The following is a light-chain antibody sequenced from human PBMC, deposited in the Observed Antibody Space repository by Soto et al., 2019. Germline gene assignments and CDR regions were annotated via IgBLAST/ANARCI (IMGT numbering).Light chain of an antibody. V-gene: IGKV3-11*01. CDR2: EAS. Sequence: EIVLTQSPVTLSLSPGERATLSCRASQSVSSYLAWYQQKAGQAPRLLIYEASNRASGIADMFSGSGSGEDFTLTISSLEPEDFSVYYCQQGYNWPITFGQGTRLEI. CDR1: QSVSSY. CDR3: QQGYNWPIT. J-gene: IGKJ5*01.